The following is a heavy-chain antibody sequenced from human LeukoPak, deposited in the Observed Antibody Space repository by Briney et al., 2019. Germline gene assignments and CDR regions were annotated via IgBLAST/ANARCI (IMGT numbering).Heavy chain of an antibody. CDR3: ARDVGPQYGDYAPFDY. V-gene: IGHV1-46*01. J-gene: IGHJ4*02. D-gene: IGHD4-17*01. CDR1: GYTFTSYY. Sequence: ASVKVSCKASGYTFTSYYMHWVRQAPGQGLEWMGIINPSGGSTGYAQKFQGRVTMTRDTSTSTVYMELSSLRSEDTAVYYCARDVGPQYGDYAPFDYWGQGTLVTVSS. CDR2: INPSGGST.